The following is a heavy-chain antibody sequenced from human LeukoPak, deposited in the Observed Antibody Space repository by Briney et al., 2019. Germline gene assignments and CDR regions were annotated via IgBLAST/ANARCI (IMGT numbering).Heavy chain of an antibody. J-gene: IGHJ4*02. CDR2: IRSKAYGGTT. Sequence: GGSLRLSCAASGFTFSDYYMSWVRQAPGRGLEWVGFIRSKAYGGTTEYAASVKGRFTISRDDSKSIAYLQMNSLKTEDTAVYYCTRGVRFLEWLPDYWGQGTLVTVSS. V-gene: IGHV3-49*04. CDR3: TRGVRFLEWLPDY. CDR1: GFTFSDYY. D-gene: IGHD3-3*01.